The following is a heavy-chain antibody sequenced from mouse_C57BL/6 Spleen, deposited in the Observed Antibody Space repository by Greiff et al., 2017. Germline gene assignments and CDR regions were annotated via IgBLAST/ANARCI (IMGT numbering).Heavy chain of an antibody. CDR1: GYTFTSYW. V-gene: IGHV1-69*01. CDR2: IDPSDSYT. D-gene: IGHD4-1*02. CDR3: ARKGSTGVDY. Sequence: QVQLKQPGAELVMPGASVKLSCKASGYTFTSYWMHWVKQRPGQGLEWIGEIDPSDSYTNYNQKFKGKSTLTVDKSSSTAYMQLSSLTSEDSAVYYCARKGSTGVDYWGQGTTLTVSS. J-gene: IGHJ2*01.